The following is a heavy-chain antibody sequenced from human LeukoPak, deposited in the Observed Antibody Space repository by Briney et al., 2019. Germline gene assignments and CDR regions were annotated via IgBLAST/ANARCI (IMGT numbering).Heavy chain of an antibody. CDR3: ARARDGMDV. V-gene: IGHV3-9*01. D-gene: IGHD3-10*01. Sequence: GGSLRLSCAASGFTFDDYAMHWVRQAPGKGLEWVSGISWNSGSIGYADSVKGRFTISRDNAKNSLYLQMNSLRAEDTAVYYCARARDGMDVWGQGTTVTVSS. CDR2: ISWNSGSI. J-gene: IGHJ6*02. CDR1: GFTFDDYA.